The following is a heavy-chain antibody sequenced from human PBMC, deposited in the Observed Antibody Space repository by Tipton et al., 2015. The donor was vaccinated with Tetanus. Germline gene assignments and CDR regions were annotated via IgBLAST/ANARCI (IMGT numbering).Heavy chain of an antibody. CDR1: GGSISSYY. V-gene: IGHV4-4*07. Sequence: TLSLTCTVSGGSISSYYWSWIRQPAGKGLEWIGRIYTSGSTNYNPPLKSRVTMSVDTSKNQFSLKLSSVTAADTAVYYCAREPCSSTSCYGYYYYYGMDVWGQGTTVTVSS. CDR3: AREPCSSTSCYGYYYYYGMDV. D-gene: IGHD2-2*01. CDR2: IYTSGST. J-gene: IGHJ6*02.